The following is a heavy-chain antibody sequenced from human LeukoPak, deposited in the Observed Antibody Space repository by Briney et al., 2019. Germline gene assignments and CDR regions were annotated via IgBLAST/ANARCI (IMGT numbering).Heavy chain of an antibody. CDR3: ARGRYSSAFAFLDY. CDR2: IDSSGSTI. J-gene: IGHJ4*02. V-gene: IGHV3-48*03. D-gene: IGHD5-18*01. Sequence: GSLRLSCAASGFTFSSYGMNWVRQAPGKGLEWVSYIDSSGSTIYNADSVKGRFTISRDNAKNSLYLQMNRLRAEDTAVYYCARGRYSSAFAFLDYWGPGTLVTISS. CDR1: GFTFSSYG.